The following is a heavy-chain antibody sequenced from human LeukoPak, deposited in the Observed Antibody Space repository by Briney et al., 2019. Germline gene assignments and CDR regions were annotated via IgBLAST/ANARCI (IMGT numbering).Heavy chain of an antibody. V-gene: IGHV1-18*01. CDR2: ISAYNGNT. Sequence: ASVKVSCKASGYTFTSYGISWVRQAPGQGLEWMGWISAYNGNTNYAQKLQGRVTMTTDTSTSTAYMELRSLRSDDTAVYYCAREKYSSGWYLDYYYYYMDVWGKGTTVTVSS. CDR1: GYTFTSYG. CDR3: AREKYSSGWYLDYYYYYMDV. J-gene: IGHJ6*03. D-gene: IGHD6-19*01.